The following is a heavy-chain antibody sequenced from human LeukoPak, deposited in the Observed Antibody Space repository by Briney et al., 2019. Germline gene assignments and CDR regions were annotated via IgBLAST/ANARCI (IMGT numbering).Heavy chain of an antibody. CDR3: ARTAQTRYLLRFVEGRYYFDY. Sequence: SETLSLTCTVSGGSISSYYWSWIRQPPGKGLEWIGYIYYSGSTYYNPSLKSRVTISVDTSKNQFSLKLSSVTAADTAVYYCARTAQTRYLLRFVEGRYYFDYWGQGTLVTVSS. CDR1: GGSISSYY. D-gene: IGHD3-3*01. J-gene: IGHJ4*02. V-gene: IGHV4-30-4*08. CDR2: IYYSGST.